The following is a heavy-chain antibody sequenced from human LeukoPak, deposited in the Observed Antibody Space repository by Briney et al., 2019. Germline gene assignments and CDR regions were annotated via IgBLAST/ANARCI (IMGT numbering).Heavy chain of an antibody. V-gene: IGHV3-53*01. CDR3: ARTFVSGDGYKVGYFDY. D-gene: IGHD5-24*01. CDR2: IYPSGNI. CDR1: GLTFSNSY. Sequence: GGSLRLSCAASGLTFSNSYMSWVRQAPGKGLEWVSLIYPSGNIYYADFVKGRFTISRDNSKNTLFLQMNSVRAEDTAIYYCARTFVSGDGYKVGYFDYWGQGTLVTVSS. J-gene: IGHJ4*02.